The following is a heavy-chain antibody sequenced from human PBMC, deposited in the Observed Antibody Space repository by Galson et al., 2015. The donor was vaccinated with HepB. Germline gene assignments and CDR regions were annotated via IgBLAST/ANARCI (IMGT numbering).Heavy chain of an antibody. Sequence: SVKVSCKVSGYTLTELSMHWVRQAPGKGLEWMGGFDPEDGETIYAQKFQGRVTMTEDTSTDTAYMELSSLRSEDTAVYYCARRGVDSSGWYPSGDNWFDPWGQGTLVTVSS. J-gene: IGHJ5*02. CDR3: ARRGVDSSGWYPSGDNWFDP. D-gene: IGHD6-19*01. V-gene: IGHV1-24*01. CDR2: FDPEDGET. CDR1: GYTLTELS.